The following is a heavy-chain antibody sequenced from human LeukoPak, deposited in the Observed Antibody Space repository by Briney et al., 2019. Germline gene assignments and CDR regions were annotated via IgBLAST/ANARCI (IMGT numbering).Heavy chain of an antibody. Sequence: GGPLRLSCAASGFTFRRYTMTWVRQAPGRGLEWVSSISSNSAYIYYADSLRGRLTISRDNAKNSLYLQVDSLGADDTAVYYCAREGGFHYDSSGDAFDVWGQGTMVTVSS. J-gene: IGHJ3*01. V-gene: IGHV3-21*06. D-gene: IGHD3-22*01. CDR1: GFTFRRYT. CDR3: AREGGFHYDSSGDAFDV. CDR2: ISSNSAYI.